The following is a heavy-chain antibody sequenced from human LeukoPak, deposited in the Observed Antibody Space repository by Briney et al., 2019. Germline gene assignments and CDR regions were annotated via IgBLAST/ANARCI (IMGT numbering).Heavy chain of an antibody. V-gene: IGHV1-24*01. CDR1: GYTLTVLS. CDR3: ATERVSSSWSYFDY. J-gene: IGHJ4*02. CDR2: FDSEDGET. D-gene: IGHD6-6*01. Sequence: GASVKVSCKVCGYTLTVLSMHWVRQARGKGREWMGGFDSEDGETIYAQNFPGRVTMTEETSTDTAYLERSALRSEDTALYFCATERVSSSWSYFDYWGQGNLVTVSS.